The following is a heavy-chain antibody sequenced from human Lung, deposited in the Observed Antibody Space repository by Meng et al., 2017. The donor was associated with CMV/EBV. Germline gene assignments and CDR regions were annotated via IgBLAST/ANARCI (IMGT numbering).Heavy chain of an antibody. CDR3: AKDGGGNWWNTFNI. D-gene: IGHD2-21*01. CDR1: GFTFSDYG. J-gene: IGHJ3*02. Sequence: GGSXRLXCVGSGFTFSDYGMHWVRQAPGKGLEWVTFIRNDETNKYYADSVKGRFTISRDNSKNTLHLEMNSLRPEDTAVYYCAKDGGGNWWNTFNIRGQGTTVTVSS. CDR2: IRNDETNK. V-gene: IGHV3-30*02.